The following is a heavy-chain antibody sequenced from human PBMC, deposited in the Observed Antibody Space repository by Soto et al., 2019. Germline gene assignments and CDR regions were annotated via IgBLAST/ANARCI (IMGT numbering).Heavy chain of an antibody. CDR1: GGTFSSYT. V-gene: IGHV1-69*04. D-gene: IGHD3-22*01. CDR3: ARDRCDSSGYYYCWFDP. J-gene: IGHJ5*02. Sequence: ASVKVSCKASGGTFSSYTISWVRQAPGQGLEWMGRIIPVLGIANYAQKFQGRVTITADKSTSTAYMELSSLRSEDTAVFYCARDRCDSSGYYYCWFDPSG. CDR2: IIPVLGIA.